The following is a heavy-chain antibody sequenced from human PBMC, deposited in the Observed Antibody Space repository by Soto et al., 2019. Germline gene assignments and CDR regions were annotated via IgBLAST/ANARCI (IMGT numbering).Heavy chain of an antibody. CDR2: IYYSGST. J-gene: IGHJ5*02. CDR1: GGSISSSSYY. V-gene: IGHV4-39*01. Sequence: PSETLSLTCTVSGGSISSSSYYWGWIRQPPGKGLEWIGSIYYSGSTYYNPSLKSRVTISVDTSKNQFSLKLSSVTAADTAVYYCARQDGTTGVWFDPWGQGTLVTVSS. D-gene: IGHD1-7*01. CDR3: ARQDGTTGVWFDP.